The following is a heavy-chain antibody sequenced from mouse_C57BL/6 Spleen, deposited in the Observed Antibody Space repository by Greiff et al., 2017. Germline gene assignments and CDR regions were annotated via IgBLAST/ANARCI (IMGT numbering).Heavy chain of an antibody. D-gene: IGHD2-4*01. J-gene: IGHJ2*01. Sequence: EVQGVESGGGLVKPGGSLKLSCAASGFTFSDYGMHWVRQAPEKGLEGVAYISSGSSTIYYADTVQGRFTISRDNDKNTLFLKMTSLRSEDTAMYYCARGGYYDHYWGQGTTLTVSS. CDR1: GFTFSDYG. V-gene: IGHV5-17*01. CDR2: ISSGSSTI. CDR3: ARGGYYDHY.